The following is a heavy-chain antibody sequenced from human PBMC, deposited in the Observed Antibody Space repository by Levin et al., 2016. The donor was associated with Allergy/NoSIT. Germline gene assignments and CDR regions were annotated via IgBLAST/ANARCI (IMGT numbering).Heavy chain of an antibody. Sequence: ESLKISCAASGFTVSSNYMSWVRQAPGKGLEWVSVIYSGGSTYYADSVKGRFTISRDNSKNTLYLQMNSLRAEDTAVYYCARGEGYYYYGMDVWGQGTTVTVSS. CDR2: IYSGGST. V-gene: IGHV3-53*01. J-gene: IGHJ6*02. CDR3: ARGEGYYYYGMDV. CDR1: GFTVSSNY.